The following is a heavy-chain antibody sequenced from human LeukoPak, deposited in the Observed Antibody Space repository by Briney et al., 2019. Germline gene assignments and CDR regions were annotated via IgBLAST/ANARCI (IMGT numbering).Heavy chain of an antibody. CDR3: ARDFSAFDI. Sequence: GGSLRLSCAASGFTFSTYEMTWVRQAPGKGLEWVSYISSSGSTIYYADSVKGRFTISRDNAKNSLYLQMNSLRAEDTAVYYCARDFSAFDIWGQGTMVTVSS. CDR1: GFTFSTYE. J-gene: IGHJ3*02. CDR2: ISSSGSTI. V-gene: IGHV3-48*03.